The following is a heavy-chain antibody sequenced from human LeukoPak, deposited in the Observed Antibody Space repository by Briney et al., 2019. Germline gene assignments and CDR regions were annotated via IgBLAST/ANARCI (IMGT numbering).Heavy chain of an antibody. CDR1: GGSISSHY. J-gene: IGHJ4*02. Sequence: SETLSLTCTVSGGSISSHYWSWIRQPPGKGLEWIGYIYYSGSTNYNPSLKSRVTISVDTSKNQFSLKLSSVTAADTAVYYCARGAMVYYYWGQGTLVIVSS. V-gene: IGHV4-59*11. CDR3: ARGAMVYYY. CDR2: IYYSGST. D-gene: IGHD5-18*01.